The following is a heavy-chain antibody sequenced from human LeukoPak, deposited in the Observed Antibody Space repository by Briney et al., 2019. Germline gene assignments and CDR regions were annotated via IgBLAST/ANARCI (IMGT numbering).Heavy chain of an antibody. CDR1: GGTFSSYA. V-gene: IGHV1-46*01. CDR3: ARFKDIGWELPGAFDI. D-gene: IGHD1-26*01. J-gene: IGHJ3*02. Sequence: ASVKVSCKASGGTFSSYAISWVRQAPGQGLEWMGIINPSGGSTSYAQKFQGRVTMTRDTSTSTVYMELSSLRSEDTAVYYCARFKDIGWELPGAFDIWGQGTMVTVSS. CDR2: INPSGGST.